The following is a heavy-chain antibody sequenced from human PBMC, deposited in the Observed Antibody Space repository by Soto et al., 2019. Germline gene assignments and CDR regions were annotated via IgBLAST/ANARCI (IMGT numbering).Heavy chain of an antibody. CDR3: NAAYCSSTSCPFDP. CDR1: GYTLTELS. V-gene: IGHV1-24*01. CDR2: FDPEDGET. D-gene: IGHD2-2*01. Sequence: ASVKVSCKVSGYTLTELSMHWVRQAPGKGLEWMGGFDPEDGETIYAQKFQGRVTMTEDTSTDTAYMELSSLRSEDTAVYYCNAAYCSSTSCPFDPWGQGTLVTVSS. J-gene: IGHJ5*02.